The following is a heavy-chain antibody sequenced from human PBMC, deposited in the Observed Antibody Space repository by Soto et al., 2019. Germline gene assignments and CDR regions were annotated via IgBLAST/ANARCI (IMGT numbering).Heavy chain of an antibody. CDR1: GGSISSGGYY. Sequence: LCGGSISSGGYYWRWIRQHPGKGLEWIGYIYYSGSTYYNPSLKSRVTISVDTSKNQFSLKLSSVTAADTAVYYCARHTYYYDSSGYYIPLHFDYWGQGTLVTVSS. D-gene: IGHD3-22*01. V-gene: IGHV4-31*02. CDR3: ARHTYYYDSSGYYIPLHFDY. J-gene: IGHJ4*02. CDR2: IYYSGST.